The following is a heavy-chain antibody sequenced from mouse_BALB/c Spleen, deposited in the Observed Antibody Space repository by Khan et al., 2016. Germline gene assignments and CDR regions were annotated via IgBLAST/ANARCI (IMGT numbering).Heavy chain of an antibody. D-gene: IGHD2-4*01. J-gene: IGHJ4*01. Sequence: QVQLKESGAELVRPGSSVKISCKASGYTFSRYWMNWVKQRPGQGLEWIGQISPGDGDTNYNGKLKGKVTLTADKSSSTAYMQLNSLTSEDSAVYFCARSMIKDYYAMDYWGQGTSVTVSS. CDR2: ISPGDGDT. V-gene: IGHV1-80*01. CDR3: ARSMIKDYYAMDY. CDR1: GYTFSRYW.